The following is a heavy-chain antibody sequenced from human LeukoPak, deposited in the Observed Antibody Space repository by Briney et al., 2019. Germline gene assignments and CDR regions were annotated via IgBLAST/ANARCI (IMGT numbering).Heavy chain of an antibody. CDR1: GYTFTSYY. Sequence: ASVKVSCKASGYTFTSYYMHWVRQAPGQGLEWMGIINPSGGSTSYAQKFQGRVTMTRDTSTSTVYMELSSLRSEDTAVYYCARDLKLYGSGSYNLDYWGQGTLVTVSS. CDR3: ARDLKLYGSGSYNLDY. D-gene: IGHD3-10*01. V-gene: IGHV1-46*01. CDR2: INPSGGST. J-gene: IGHJ4*02.